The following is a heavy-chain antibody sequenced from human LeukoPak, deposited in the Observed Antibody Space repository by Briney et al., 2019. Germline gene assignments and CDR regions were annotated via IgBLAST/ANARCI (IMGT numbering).Heavy chain of an antibody. Sequence: GGSLRLSCAASGFTFSSYGMHWVRQAPGKGLEWVSSISSSSSYIYYADSVKGRFTISRDNAKNSLYLQMNSLRAEDTAVYYCARARSSSSGDYWGQGTLVTVSS. CDR3: ARARSSSSGDY. J-gene: IGHJ4*02. V-gene: IGHV3-21*01. CDR2: ISSSSSYI. CDR1: GFTFSSYG. D-gene: IGHD6-6*01.